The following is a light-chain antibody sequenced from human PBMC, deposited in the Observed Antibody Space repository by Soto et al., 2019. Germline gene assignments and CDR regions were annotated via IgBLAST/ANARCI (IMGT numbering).Light chain of an antibody. Sequence: EIVLTQSPGTLSLSPGERATLSCRASQSVSSSYLAWYQQKPGQAPRLLIYDASNRATGIPDRFSGSGSGTDFSLTISRLEPEDFVVYYCQQYGSSPWTFGQGTKVDIK. J-gene: IGKJ1*01. V-gene: IGKV3-20*01. CDR3: QQYGSSPWT. CDR2: DAS. CDR1: QSVSSSY.